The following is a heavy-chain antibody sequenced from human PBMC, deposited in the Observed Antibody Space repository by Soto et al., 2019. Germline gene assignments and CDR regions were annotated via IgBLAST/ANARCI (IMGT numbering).Heavy chain of an antibody. CDR2: ISDSGGGT. Sequence: EVQLLESGGGLVQPGGSLRLSCVASGFIFSSYAMSWVRQAPGKGLEWVSGISDSGGGTYYTDSVKGRFTISRDNSKNTLFLQMNSLRAEDTAVYYCATPPYWYSSGWYVGFDYWGQGTLVTVSS. CDR3: ATPPYWYSSGWYVGFDY. CDR1: GFIFSSYA. D-gene: IGHD6-19*01. V-gene: IGHV3-23*01. J-gene: IGHJ4*02.